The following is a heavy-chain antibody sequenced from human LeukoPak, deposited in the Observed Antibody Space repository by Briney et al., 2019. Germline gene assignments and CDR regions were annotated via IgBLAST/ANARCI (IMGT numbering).Heavy chain of an antibody. CDR3: ARENFYDSSGYDAFDI. Sequence: GGCLRLSCAAAGFTFIAYSMNWVRQAPGNGLGWVSSISSSSAYIYYADSVEGRFTVSRDNAKNSLSLQMNSLRAENMAVYYCARENFYDSSGYDAFDIWGQGTMVTVSS. J-gene: IGHJ3*02. CDR2: ISSSSAYI. V-gene: IGHV3-21*01. D-gene: IGHD3-22*01. CDR1: GFTFIAYS.